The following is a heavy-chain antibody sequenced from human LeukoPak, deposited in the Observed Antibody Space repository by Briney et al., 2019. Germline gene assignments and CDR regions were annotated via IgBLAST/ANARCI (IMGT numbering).Heavy chain of an antibody. CDR1: GFTFGDYA. CDR2: IRSKAYGGTT. CDR3: TRAIKRQSTMIVVVIGEEDAFDI. D-gene: IGHD3-22*01. Sequence: GRSLRLSCTASGFTFGDYAMSWVRQAPGKGLEWVGFIRSKAYGGTTEYAASVKGRCTISRDDSKSIAYLQMNSLKTEDTAVYYCTRAIKRQSTMIVVVIGEEDAFDIWGQGTMVTVSS. V-gene: IGHV3-49*04. J-gene: IGHJ3*02.